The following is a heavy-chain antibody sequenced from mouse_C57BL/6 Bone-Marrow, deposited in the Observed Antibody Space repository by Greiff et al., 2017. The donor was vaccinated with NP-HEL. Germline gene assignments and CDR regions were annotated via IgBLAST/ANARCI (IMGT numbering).Heavy chain of an antibody. D-gene: IGHD3-1*01. J-gene: IGHJ4*01. Sequence: EVQLQQSGPGLAKPSQTLSLTCSVTGYSITSDYWNWIRKFPGNKLEYMGYISYSGSTYYHPSLKSRISITRDTSKNQYYLQLNSVTTEDTTTYYCARSRGYGYYAMDYWGQGTSVTVSS. V-gene: IGHV3-8*01. CDR1: GYSITSDY. CDR2: ISYSGST. CDR3: ARSRGYGYYAMDY.